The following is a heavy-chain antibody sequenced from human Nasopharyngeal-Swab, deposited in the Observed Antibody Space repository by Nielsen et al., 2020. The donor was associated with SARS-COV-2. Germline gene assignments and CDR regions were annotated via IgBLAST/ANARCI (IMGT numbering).Heavy chain of an antibody. CDR2: VHDVGDT. CDR1: GGSITSSDYY. D-gene: IGHD6-19*01. CDR3: VGHRVSSGWCFQH. J-gene: IGHJ1*01. V-gene: IGHV4-61*05. Sequence: SETLSLTCTVSGGSITSSDYYWGWIRQPPGKGLEWIGQVHDVGDTRYNPTLQSRVTISLDKSKNQFSLKLTSVTAADTAIYYCVGHRVSSGWCFQHWGQGSLVTVSS.